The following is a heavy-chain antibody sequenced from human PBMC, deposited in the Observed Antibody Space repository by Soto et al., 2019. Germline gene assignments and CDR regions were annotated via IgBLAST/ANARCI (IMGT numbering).Heavy chain of an antibody. D-gene: IGHD6-13*01. CDR3: TTEASSSSPLHPTNDY. V-gene: IGHV3-15*07. Sequence: PGGSLRLSCASCGFTVSNAWMNWVRQAQGKGLEWVGRIKSKTDGGTTDYAAPVKGRFTISRDDSKNTLYLQMNSLKTEDTAVYYCTTEASSSSPLHPTNDYWGQGTLVTVSS. CDR2: IKSKTDGGTT. J-gene: IGHJ4*02. CDR1: GFTVSNAW.